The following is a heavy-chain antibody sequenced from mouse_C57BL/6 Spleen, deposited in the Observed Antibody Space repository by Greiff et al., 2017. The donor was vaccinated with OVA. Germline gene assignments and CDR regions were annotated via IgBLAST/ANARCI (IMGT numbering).Heavy chain of an antibody. J-gene: IGHJ4*01. CDR2: INPNYGTT. D-gene: IGHD2-4*01. V-gene: IGHV1-39*01. CDR3: ARGGDYDGYYAMDY. Sequence: VQLQQSGPELVKPGASVKISCKASGYSFTDYYMNWVKQSNGKSLEWIGVINPNYGTTSYNQKFKGKATLTVDQSSSTAYMQLNSLTSEDSAVYYCARGGDYDGYYAMDYWGQGTSVTVSS. CDR1: GYSFTDYY.